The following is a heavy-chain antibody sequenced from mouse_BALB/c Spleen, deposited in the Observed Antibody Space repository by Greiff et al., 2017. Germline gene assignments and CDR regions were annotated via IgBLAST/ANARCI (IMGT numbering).Heavy chain of an antibody. Sequence: EVQLVESGGGLVQPGGSRKLSCAASGFTFSSFGMHWVRQAPEKGLEWVAYISSGSSTIYYADTVKGRFTISRDNPKNTLFLQMTSLRSEDTAMYYCARWGDYYGYYYAMDYWGQGTSVTVSS. D-gene: IGHD2-2*01. CDR3: ARWGDYYGYYYAMDY. J-gene: IGHJ4*01. CDR1: GFTFSSFG. CDR2: ISSGSSTI. V-gene: IGHV5-17*02.